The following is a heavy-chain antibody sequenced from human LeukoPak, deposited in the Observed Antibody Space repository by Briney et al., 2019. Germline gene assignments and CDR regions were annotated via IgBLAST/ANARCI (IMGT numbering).Heavy chain of an antibody. V-gene: IGHV1-8*01. CDR3: ARGPQWRGDSYYIDV. D-gene: IGHD4-17*01. Sequence: ASVTLSCKSSGYTFTNFDFNWVRHAHGQGLEWKGWINPNSGNTGYAQKFQGRVTMTMNTSLTTAYMELSSLISEDTAVYYCARGPQWRGDSYYIDVWGRGTTVTVSS. CDR1: GYTFTNFD. CDR2: INPNSGNT. J-gene: IGHJ6*03.